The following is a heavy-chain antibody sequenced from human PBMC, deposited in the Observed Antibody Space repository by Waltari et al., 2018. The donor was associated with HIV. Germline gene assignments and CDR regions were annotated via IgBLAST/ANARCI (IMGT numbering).Heavy chain of an antibody. Sequence: QVRLDQWGPGLLRPSETLSLTCAVYGGTFSGLYWTWLRQSPGKALEWIGEIDPWVRSNYNPSFASRVTMSVDRSKNQFALKWTSMTAADAGMFYCARSCGYERFYDSWGQGTLVTVSS. D-gene: IGHD5-12*01. CDR2: IDPWVRS. CDR3: ARSCGYERFYDS. CDR1: GGTFSGLY. J-gene: IGHJ4*02. V-gene: IGHV4-34*01.